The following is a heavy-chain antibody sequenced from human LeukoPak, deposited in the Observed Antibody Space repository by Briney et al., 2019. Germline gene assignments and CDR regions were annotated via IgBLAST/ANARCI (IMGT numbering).Heavy chain of an antibody. CDR2: ISGYNGNT. V-gene: IGHV1-18*04. CDR1: GYTFTSYY. Sequence: ASVKVSCKASGYTFTSYYMHWVRQAPGQGLEWMGWISGYNGNTKYAQNLQGRVTMTTDTSTTTAYMELRSPRSDDTAVYYCARGRYYDSGGYDEAFDIWGQGTAVTVSS. J-gene: IGHJ3*02. D-gene: IGHD3-22*01. CDR3: ARGRYYDSGGYDEAFDI.